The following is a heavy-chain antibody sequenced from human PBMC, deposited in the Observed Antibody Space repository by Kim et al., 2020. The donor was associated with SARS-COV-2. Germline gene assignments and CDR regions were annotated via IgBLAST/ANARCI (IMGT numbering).Heavy chain of an antibody. Sequence: KYYEDAVKGRSTTSRDNSKNTVYRQMNSLRAEDTAVYYCARTPGYYYGMDVWGQGTTVTVSS. CDR3: ARTPGYYYGMDV. CDR2: K. J-gene: IGHJ6*02. V-gene: IGHV3-33*01.